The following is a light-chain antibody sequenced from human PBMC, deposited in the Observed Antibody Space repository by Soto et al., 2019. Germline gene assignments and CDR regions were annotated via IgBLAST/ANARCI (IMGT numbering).Light chain of an antibody. J-gene: IGLJ2*01. CDR3: SAWDDSLNGGGL. CDR2: SDD. CDR1: SSNIETNT. Sequence: QSVLTQPPSASGTPGQTVTISCSGSSSNIETNTVTWYQQLPGTAPKLLIYSDDQRPSGVPDRFSGSKSGTSASLAISGLQSEDEAVYYCSAWDDSLNGGGLFGGGTKLTV. V-gene: IGLV1-44*01.